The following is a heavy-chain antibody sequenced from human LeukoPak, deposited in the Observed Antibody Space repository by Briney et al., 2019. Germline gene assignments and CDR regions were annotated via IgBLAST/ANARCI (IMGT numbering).Heavy chain of an antibody. Sequence: ASLKVSCKASGYTFTGYYMHWVRQTPGQGLEWMGIINSSGGTTSYAQKFQGRVTMTRDTSTSTVYMELSSLRSEDTAVYYCARGGWYYFDYWGQGTLVTVSS. CDR3: ARGGWYYFDY. CDR1: GYTFTGYY. J-gene: IGHJ4*02. D-gene: IGHD6-19*01. CDR2: INSSGGTT. V-gene: IGHV1-46*01.